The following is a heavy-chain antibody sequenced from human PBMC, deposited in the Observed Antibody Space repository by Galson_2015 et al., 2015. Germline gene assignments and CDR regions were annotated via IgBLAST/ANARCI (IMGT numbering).Heavy chain of an antibody. Sequence: SLRLSCAASGFTFSSYAMHWVRQAPGKGLEWVAVISYDGSNKYYADSVKGRFTISRDNSKNTLYLQMNSLRAEDTAVYYCARDLGSSSSTYYYYGMDVWVQGTTVTVSS. V-gene: IGHV3-30-3*01. J-gene: IGHJ6*02. D-gene: IGHD6-6*01. CDR2: ISYDGSNK. CDR1: GFTFSSYA. CDR3: ARDLGSSSSTYYYYGMDV.